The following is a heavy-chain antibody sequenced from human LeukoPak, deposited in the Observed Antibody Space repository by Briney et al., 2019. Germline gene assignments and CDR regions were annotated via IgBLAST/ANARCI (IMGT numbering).Heavy chain of an antibody. CDR1: GFTFSSYS. D-gene: IGHD4-23*01. Sequence: GGSLRLSCAASGFTFSSYSMNWVRQAPGKGLEWVSSISSRSSYIYYADSVKGRFTISRDNAKNSLYLQMNSLRAEDTAVYYCATSTVVTSYYYYGMDVWGQGTTVTVSS. CDR2: ISSRSSYI. V-gene: IGHV3-21*01. J-gene: IGHJ6*02. CDR3: ATSTVVTSYYYYGMDV.